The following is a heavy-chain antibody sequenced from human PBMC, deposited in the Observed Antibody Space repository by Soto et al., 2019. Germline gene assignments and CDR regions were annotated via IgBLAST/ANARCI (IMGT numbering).Heavy chain of an antibody. CDR2: IWYDGSNK. V-gene: IGHV3-33*01. Sequence: QVQLVESGGGVVQPGRSLRLSCAASGFTFSSYGMHWVRQAPGKGLEWVAVIWYDGSNKYYADSVKGRFTISRDNSKNTLYLQMNSLRAEDTAVYYCARDWGMIVSEYYFDYWGQGTLVTVSS. CDR1: GFTFSSYG. J-gene: IGHJ4*02. CDR3: ARDWGMIVSEYYFDY. D-gene: IGHD3-22*01.